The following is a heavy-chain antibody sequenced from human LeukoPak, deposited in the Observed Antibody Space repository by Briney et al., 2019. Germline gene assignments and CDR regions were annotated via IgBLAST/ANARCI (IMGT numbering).Heavy chain of an antibody. CDR3: AKLDYYDSSGYYSYYYYGMDV. CDR1: GFTFSSYA. CDR2: ISGSGGST. Sequence: PGGSLRLSCAASGFTFSSYAMSWVRQAPGKGLEWVSAISGSGGSTYYADSVEGRFTISRDNSKNTLYLQMNSLRAEDTAVYYCAKLDYYDSSGYYSYYYYGMDVWGQGTTVTVSS. V-gene: IGHV3-23*01. D-gene: IGHD3-22*01. J-gene: IGHJ6*02.